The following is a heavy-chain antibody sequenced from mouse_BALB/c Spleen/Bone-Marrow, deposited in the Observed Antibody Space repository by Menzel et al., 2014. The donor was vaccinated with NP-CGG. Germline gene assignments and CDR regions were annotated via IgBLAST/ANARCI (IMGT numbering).Heavy chain of an antibody. CDR1: GYSFTGYF. V-gene: IGHV1-20*02. D-gene: IGHD2-3*01. CDR3: ARGGLLRAMDY. CDR2: INPYNGDT. Sequence: EVQLQQSGPELVKPGASVKISCKASGYSFTGYFMNWVMQSHGKSLGWIGRINPYNGDTFYNQKFKGKATLTVDKSSSTAHMELRSLASEDSAVYYCARGGLLRAMDYWGQGTSVTGSS. J-gene: IGHJ4*01.